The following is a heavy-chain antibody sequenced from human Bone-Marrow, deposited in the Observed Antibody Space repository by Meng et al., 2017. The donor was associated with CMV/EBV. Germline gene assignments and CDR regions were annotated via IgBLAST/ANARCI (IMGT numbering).Heavy chain of an antibody. V-gene: IGHV1-69*05. CDR1: GGTFSSYA. CDR3: ARVWVYYYGMDV. D-gene: IGHD7-27*01. CDR2: IIPIFGTA. J-gene: IGHJ6*02. Sequence: SVKVSCKASGGTFSSYAISWVRQAPGQGLGWMGGIIPIFGTANYAQKFQGRVTITTDESTSTAYMELSSLRSEDTAVYYCARVWVYYYGMDVWGQGTTVTVSS.